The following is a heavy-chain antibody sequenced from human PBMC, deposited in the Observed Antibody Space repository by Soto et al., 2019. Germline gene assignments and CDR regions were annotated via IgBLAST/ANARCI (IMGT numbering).Heavy chain of an antibody. V-gene: IGHV3-53*01. CDR1: GFTVSSNY. J-gene: IGHJ6*02. Sequence: PGGSLRLSCAASGFTVSSNYMSWVRQAPGKXLEWVSVIYSGGSTYYADSVKGRFTISRDNSKNTLYLQMNSLRAEDTAVYYCARHWSRYSSAWPSSYYYGMAVWGQGTKVTDSS. D-gene: IGHD6-19*01. CDR2: IYSGGST. CDR3: ARHWSRYSSAWPSSYYYGMAV.